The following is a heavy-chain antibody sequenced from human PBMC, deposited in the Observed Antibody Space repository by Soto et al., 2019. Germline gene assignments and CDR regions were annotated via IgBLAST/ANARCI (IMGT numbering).Heavy chain of an antibody. CDR1: GFSFSNFW. D-gene: IGHD1-26*01. CDR3: ARQTGLGATNY. Sequence: PGGSLRLSCAASGFSFSNFWFHWVRQAPGKGLVWVSRINTDGSTLSYADSVKGRFTISRDNAKNTLYLQMNSLGAEDTGVYYCARQTGLGATNYWGQGIMVTVSS. J-gene: IGHJ4*02. CDR2: INTDGSTL. V-gene: IGHV3-74*01.